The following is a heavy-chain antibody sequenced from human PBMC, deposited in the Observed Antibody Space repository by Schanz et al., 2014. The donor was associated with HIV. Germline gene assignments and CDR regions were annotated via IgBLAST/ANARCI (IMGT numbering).Heavy chain of an antibody. D-gene: IGHD3-3*01. J-gene: IGHJ4*02. CDR3: ARLYYDSWGGKDEYYFDY. CDR1: GFTFKDYG. CDR2: ITGSSDHT. Sequence: EVQLLESGGALVEPGGSLRLSCAASGFTFKDYGMTWVRQAPGKGLQWVSTITGSSDHTFYADSLKGRFTISRDNSKNTVYLQMYSLRAEDTAVYYCARLYYDSWGGKDEYYFDYWGQGTLVTVSS. V-gene: IGHV3-23*01.